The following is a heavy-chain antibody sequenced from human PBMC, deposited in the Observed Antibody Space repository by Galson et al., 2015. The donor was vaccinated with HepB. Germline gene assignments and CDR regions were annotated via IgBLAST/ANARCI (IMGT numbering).Heavy chain of an antibody. V-gene: IGHV2-70*11. CDR1: GFSLTTTEMS. CDR3: ARIVVVGDSLYYFNY. CDR2: IDWDGDK. D-gene: IGHD2-21*01. J-gene: IGHJ4*02. Sequence: PALVKPTQTLTLTCTFSGFSLTTTEMSVSWIRQPPGKALEWLARIDWDGDKYYSTSLKTRLTISKDTSKNQVVLKMTNMAPVDTATYYCARIVVVGDSLYYFNYWGLGTLVT.